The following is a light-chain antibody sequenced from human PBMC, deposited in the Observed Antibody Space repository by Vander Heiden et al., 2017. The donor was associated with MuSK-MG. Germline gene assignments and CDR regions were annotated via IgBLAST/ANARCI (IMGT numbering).Light chain of an antibody. V-gene: IGLV3-1*01. CDR3: QAWESNSFVV. J-gene: IGLJ2*01. CDR2: QDT. CDR1: KLGGKY. Sequence: FDLSQPPLVSVSPGQTASIPCSGDKLGGKYVSWYQQKPGQSPLLLIHQDTKRPSGIPDRFSGSNSGNTATLTISGTQPLDEADYYCQAWESNSFVVFGGGTKVTVL.